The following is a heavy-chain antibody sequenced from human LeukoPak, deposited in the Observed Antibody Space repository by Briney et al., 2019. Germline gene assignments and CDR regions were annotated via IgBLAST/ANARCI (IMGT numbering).Heavy chain of an antibody. CDR1: GYTFTSYG. D-gene: IGHD3-10*01. J-gene: IGHJ6*03. CDR2: ISGNNGNT. CDR3: ARVGITMVRGVIITSDYYYYYMDV. Sequence: ASVKVSCKASGYTFTSYGISWVRQAPGQGLEWMGSISGNNGNTNYAQKLQGRVTMTTDTSTSTAYMELRSLRSDDTAVYYCARVGITMVRGVIITSDYYYYYMDVWGKGTTVTVSS. V-gene: IGHV1-18*01.